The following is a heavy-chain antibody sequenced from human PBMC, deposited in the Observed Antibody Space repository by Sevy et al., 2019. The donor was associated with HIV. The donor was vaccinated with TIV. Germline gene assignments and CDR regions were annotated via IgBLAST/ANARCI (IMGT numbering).Heavy chain of an antibody. CDR1: GGTFSSYA. CDR2: IIPIFGTA. Sequence: ASVKVSCKASGGTFSSYAISWVRQAPGQGLEWMGWIIPIFGTANYAQKFQGRVTITADESTSTAYMELSSLRSEDTAVYYCAREDIVVVVAAGVFDYWGQGTLVTVSS. D-gene: IGHD2-15*01. J-gene: IGHJ4*02. CDR3: AREDIVVVVAAGVFDY. V-gene: IGHV1-69*13.